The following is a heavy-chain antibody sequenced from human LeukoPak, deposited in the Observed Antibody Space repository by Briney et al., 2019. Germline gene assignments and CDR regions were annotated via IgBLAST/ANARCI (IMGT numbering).Heavy chain of an antibody. D-gene: IGHD6-13*01. Sequence: GGSLRLSCAASGFTFSDYTMNWVRQAPGKGLEWVANIKQDGSEKYYVDSVKGRFTISRDNAKNSLYLQMNSLRAEDTAVYYCAREEGSSWPKHFQHWGQGTLVTVSS. CDR3: AREEGSSWPKHFQH. CDR2: IKQDGSEK. J-gene: IGHJ1*01. CDR1: GFTFSDYT. V-gene: IGHV3-7*01.